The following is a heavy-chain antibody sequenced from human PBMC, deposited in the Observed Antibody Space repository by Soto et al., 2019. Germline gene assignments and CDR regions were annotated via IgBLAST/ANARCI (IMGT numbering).Heavy chain of an antibody. CDR3: AKQGPSDYYGMDV. CDR1: GFTFSSYG. Sequence: QVQLVESGGGVVQPGRSLRLSCAASGFTFSSYGMHWVRQAPGKGLEWVAVISYDGSNKYYADSVKGRFTISRDNSKNTLYLQMNSLRAEDTAVYYCAKQGPSDYYGMDVWGQGTTVTVSS. V-gene: IGHV3-30*18. CDR2: ISYDGSNK. J-gene: IGHJ6*02.